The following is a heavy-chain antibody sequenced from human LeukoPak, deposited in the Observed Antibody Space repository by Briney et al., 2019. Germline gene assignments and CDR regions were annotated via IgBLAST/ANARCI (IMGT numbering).Heavy chain of an antibody. CDR1: GYTFTSYG. Sequence: AAVKVSCKESGYTFTSYGISSGREAPGQRLEWMGWISPYKGNTNYAQKLQGRVTKTTDTHTSTAYMELRSLRSDETAVYYCARAMITFGGVYNWFDPWGQGTLVTVSS. V-gene: IGHV1-18*01. D-gene: IGHD3-16*01. J-gene: IGHJ5*02. CDR2: ISPYKGNT. CDR3: ARAMITFGGVYNWFDP.